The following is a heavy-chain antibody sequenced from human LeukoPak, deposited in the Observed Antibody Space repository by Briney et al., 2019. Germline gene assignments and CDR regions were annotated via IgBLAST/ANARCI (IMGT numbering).Heavy chain of an antibody. CDR1: GFTVSDYA. CDR2: IGHTLGST. CDR3: AKDPFYYGTGGPT. Sequence: GGSLRLSCAPSGFTVSDYAMSWVRQAPGKGLEWVSSIGHTLGSTYYTESVKGRFIISGDSSKNTVFLRMNSLRADDTAVYYCAKDPFYYGTGGPTWGQGTLVTVSS. V-gene: IGHV3-23*01. J-gene: IGHJ4*02. D-gene: IGHD3-10*01.